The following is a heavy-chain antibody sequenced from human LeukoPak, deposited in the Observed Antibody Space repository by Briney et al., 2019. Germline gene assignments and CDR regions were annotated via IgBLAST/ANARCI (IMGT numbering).Heavy chain of an antibody. D-gene: IGHD3-10*01. CDR1: GFSFSNHG. Sequence: GGSLRLSCAASGFSFSNHGMHWVRQAPGKRLEWVAVIWDDGNNKRYANSVNGRSTISRDNSENTLYLQMNGLTAEDTAMYYCARDSYQDYYGRFDPWGQGTLVIVSS. CDR3: ARDSYQDYYGRFDP. V-gene: IGHV3-33*01. CDR2: IWDDGNNK. J-gene: IGHJ5*02.